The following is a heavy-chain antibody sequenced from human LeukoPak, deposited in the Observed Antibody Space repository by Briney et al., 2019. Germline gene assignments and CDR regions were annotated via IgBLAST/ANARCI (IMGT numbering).Heavy chain of an antibody. Sequence: ETLSLTCTVSGGSISSYYWSWIRQPPGKGLEWIGYIYYSGSTNYNPSLKSRVTISVDTSKNQFSLKLSSVTAADTAVYYCAGTYYYDSSGFQLGRWGQGTLVTVSS. V-gene: IGHV4-59*01. CDR3: AGTYYYDSSGFQLGR. CDR1: GGSISSYY. D-gene: IGHD3-22*01. J-gene: IGHJ4*02. CDR2: IYYSGST.